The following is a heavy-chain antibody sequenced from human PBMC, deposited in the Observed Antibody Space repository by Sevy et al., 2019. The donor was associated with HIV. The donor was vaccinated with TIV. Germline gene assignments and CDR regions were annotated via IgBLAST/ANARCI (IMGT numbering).Heavy chain of an antibody. V-gene: IGHV3-23*01. D-gene: IGHD3-22*01. J-gene: IGHJ6*03. Sequence: GGSLRLSCAVSGFSFDSYGMTWVRQAPGKGLEWVSAISGSGTRTYYADSVKGRFIISRDNSENTLDLQMNSLRAGDKAVYYCAEGGGGHYDPDEIAYYFYYYNMDVWGKGTTVTVSS. CDR2: ISGSGTRT. CDR1: GFSFDSYG. CDR3: AEGGGGHYDPDEIAYYFYYYNMDV.